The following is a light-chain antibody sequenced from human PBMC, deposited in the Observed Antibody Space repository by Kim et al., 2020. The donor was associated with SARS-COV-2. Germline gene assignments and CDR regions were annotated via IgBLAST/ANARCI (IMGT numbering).Light chain of an antibody. Sequence: VSPGTTASITCSGDELGDKYVFWFQQKAGQSPVLVIYQDIKRPSGIPERFSASNSGNTATLTISGTQATDEADYYCQAWDSGTAVVFGGGTQLTVL. CDR2: QDI. J-gene: IGLJ3*02. CDR1: ELGDKY. CDR3: QAWDSGTAVV. V-gene: IGLV3-1*01.